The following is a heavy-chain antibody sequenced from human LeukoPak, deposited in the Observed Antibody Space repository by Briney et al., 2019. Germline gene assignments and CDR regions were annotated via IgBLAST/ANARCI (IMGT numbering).Heavy chain of an antibody. CDR3: ARDYGSSSDYYYMDV. D-gene: IGHD6-6*01. CDR1: GGSTSSGGYY. CDR2: IYYSGST. Sequence: SETLSLTCTVSGGSTSSGGYYWSWIRQHPGKGLEWIGYIYYSGSTYYNPSLKSRVTISVDTSKNQFSLKLSSVTAADTAVYYCARDYGSSSDYYYMDVWGKGTTVTVSS. V-gene: IGHV4-31*03. J-gene: IGHJ6*03.